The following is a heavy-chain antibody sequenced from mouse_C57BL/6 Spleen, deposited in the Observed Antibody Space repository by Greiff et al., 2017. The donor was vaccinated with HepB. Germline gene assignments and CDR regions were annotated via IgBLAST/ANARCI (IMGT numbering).Heavy chain of an antibody. CDR3: ARWYYGSNYAMDY. Sequence: LQESGAELVKPGASVKISCKASGYAFSSYWMNWVKQRPGKGLEWIGQIYPGDGDTNYNGKFKGKATLTADKSSSTAYMQLSSLTSEDSAVYFCARWYYGSNYAMDYWGQGTSVTVSS. J-gene: IGHJ4*01. CDR1: GYAFSSYW. CDR2: IYPGDGDT. D-gene: IGHD1-1*01. V-gene: IGHV1-80*01.